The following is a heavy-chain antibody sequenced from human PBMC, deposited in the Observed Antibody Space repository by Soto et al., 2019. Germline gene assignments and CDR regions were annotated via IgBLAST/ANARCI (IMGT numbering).Heavy chain of an antibody. V-gene: IGHV4-34*01. J-gene: IGHJ3*02. Sequence: QVQLQQWGAGLLKPSETLSLTCAVYGGSFGGYQWSWIRQPPGEGLEWIGEINQSGSTNYNPSLKRPVAISLDPSETQFSLRLNSLTAADTAVYYCVRAVPWRKSFDIWGLGTTVTVSS. D-gene: IGHD1-1*01. CDR2: INQSGST. CDR1: GGSFGGYQ. CDR3: VRAVPWRKSFDI.